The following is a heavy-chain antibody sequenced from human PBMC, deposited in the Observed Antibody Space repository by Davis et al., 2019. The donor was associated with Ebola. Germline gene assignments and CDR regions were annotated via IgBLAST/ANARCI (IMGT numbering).Heavy chain of an antibody. V-gene: IGHV1-46*01. CDR2: INPSGGST. Sequence: AASVKVSCKASGGTFSSYAISWVRQAPGQGLEWMGIINPSGGSTSYAQKFQGRVTMTRDTSTSTVYMELSSLRSEDTAVYYCARGLILEWSYLDYWGQGTLVTVSS. J-gene: IGHJ4*02. D-gene: IGHD3-3*01. CDR3: ARGLILEWSYLDY. CDR1: GGTFSSYA.